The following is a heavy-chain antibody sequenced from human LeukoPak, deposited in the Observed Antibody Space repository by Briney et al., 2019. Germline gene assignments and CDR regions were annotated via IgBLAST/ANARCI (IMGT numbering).Heavy chain of an antibody. CDR2: IYYSGST. Sequence: MSSETLSLTCTVSGGSISSGDYYWSWIRQPPGKGLEWIGYIYYSGSTYYNPSLKSRVTISVDTSKNQFSLKLSSVTAADTAVYYCARAPTKYQLLPDYWGQGTLVTVSS. D-gene: IGHD2-2*01. V-gene: IGHV4-30-4*01. CDR1: GGSISSGDYY. CDR3: ARAPTKYQLLPDY. J-gene: IGHJ4*02.